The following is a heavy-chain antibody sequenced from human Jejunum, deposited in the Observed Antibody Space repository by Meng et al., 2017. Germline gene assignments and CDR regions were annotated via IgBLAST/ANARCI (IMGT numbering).Heavy chain of an antibody. V-gene: IGHV3-21*01. CDR3: ARATYGGNPVALLDF. D-gene: IGHD4-23*01. Sequence: GGSLRLSCAASGFTFNTYTMTWVRQAPGKGLEWVSSISSDSDSRYYADSLKGRFTISRDNGKNSLYLQMSSPRVEDTAVYYCARATYGGNPVALLDFWGQGTLVTVSS. J-gene: IGHJ4*02. CDR1: GFTFNTYT. CDR2: ISSDSDSR.